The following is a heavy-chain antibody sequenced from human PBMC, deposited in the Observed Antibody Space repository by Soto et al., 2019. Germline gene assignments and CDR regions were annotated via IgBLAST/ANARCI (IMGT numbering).Heavy chain of an antibody. D-gene: IGHD2-15*01. J-gene: IGHJ4*02. V-gene: IGHV2-5*02. CDR2: IYGDDNK. CDR1: GFSLSTNRVG. Sequence: QITLKESGPPLVKPTQTLTLTCTFSGFSLSTNRVGVGWIRQPPGKALEWLTLIYGDDNKHYSPSLKTRLTITKDTSKNPLVLTLTNMDPVDTATYSCAHSPPYCNDPACSYFDSWGLGTLVTVSS. CDR3: AHSPPYCNDPACSYFDS.